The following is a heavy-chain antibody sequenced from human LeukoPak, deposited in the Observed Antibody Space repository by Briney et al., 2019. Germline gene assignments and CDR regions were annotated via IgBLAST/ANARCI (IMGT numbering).Heavy chain of an antibody. J-gene: IGHJ6*03. CDR2: MNPNSGNT. V-gene: IGHV1-8*01. CDR1: GYTFTSYD. CDR3: ARVPPNDFWSGYYIPTYYYYYYMDV. Sequence: ASVTVSFKSSGYTFTSYDINWVRQATGQGLEWMGWMNPNSGNTGYAQKFQGRVTMTRNTSISTAYMELSSLRSEDTAVYYCARVPPNDFWSGYYIPTYYYYYYMDVWGKGTTVTVSS. D-gene: IGHD3-3*01.